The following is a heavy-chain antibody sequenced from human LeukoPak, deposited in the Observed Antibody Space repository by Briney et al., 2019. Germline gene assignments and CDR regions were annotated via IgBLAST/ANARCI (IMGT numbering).Heavy chain of an antibody. V-gene: IGHV3-66*01. J-gene: IGHJ4*02. CDR2: IYSGGST. D-gene: IGHD3-3*01. CDR3: ARDRTGIFGVVMDERGLDY. CDR1: GFTFSNAW. Sequence: GGSLRLSCAASGFTFSNAWMSWVRQAPGKGLEWVSVIYSGGSTYYADSVKGRFTISRDNSKNTLYLQMNSLRAEDTAVYYCARDRTGIFGVVMDERGLDYWGQGTLVTVSS.